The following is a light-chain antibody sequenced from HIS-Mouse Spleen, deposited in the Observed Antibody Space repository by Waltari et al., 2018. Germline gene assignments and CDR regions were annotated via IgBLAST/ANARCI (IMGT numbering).Light chain of an antibody. CDR3: QQYGSSPPRT. V-gene: IGKV3-20*01. CDR1: QSVSSSD. CDR2: GAS. Sequence: EIVLTQSPGTLSLSPGERATLSCRASQSVSSSDLAWSQKKPGQAPRLLIYGASSRATGIPDRFSGSGSGTDFTLTISRLEPEDFAVYYCQQYGSSPPRTFGQGTKVEIK. J-gene: IGKJ1*01.